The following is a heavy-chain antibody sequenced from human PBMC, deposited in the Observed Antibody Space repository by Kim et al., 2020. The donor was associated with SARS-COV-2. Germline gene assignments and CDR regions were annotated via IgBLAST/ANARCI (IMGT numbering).Heavy chain of an antibody. Sequence: GGSLRLSCAASGFTFSSYAMSWVRQAPGKGLEWVSAISGSGGSTYYADSVKGRFTISRDNSKNTLYLQMNSLRAEDTAVYYCAKGVRVAAAGKDYFDYWGQGTLVTVSS. CDR2: ISGSGGST. D-gene: IGHD6-13*01. V-gene: IGHV3-23*01. CDR1: GFTFSSYA. CDR3: AKGVRVAAAGKDYFDY. J-gene: IGHJ4*02.